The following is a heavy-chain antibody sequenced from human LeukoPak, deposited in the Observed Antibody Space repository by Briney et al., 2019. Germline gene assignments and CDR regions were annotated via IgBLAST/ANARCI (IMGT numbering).Heavy chain of an antibody. V-gene: IGHV4-34*01. CDR3: ARRSGYDISRDYFDY. CDR1: GGSFSGYY. D-gene: IGHD3-9*01. J-gene: IGHJ4*02. Sequence: SETLSLTCAVYGGSFSGYYWSWIRQPPGKGLEWIGEINHSGSTNYNPSLKSRVTISVDTSKNQFSLKLSSVTAADTAVYYCARRSGYDISRDYFDYWGQGIVVTVSS. CDR2: INHSGST.